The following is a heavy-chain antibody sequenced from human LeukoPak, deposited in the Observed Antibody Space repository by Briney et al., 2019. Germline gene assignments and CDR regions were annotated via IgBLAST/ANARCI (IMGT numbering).Heavy chain of an antibody. J-gene: IGHJ4*02. D-gene: IGHD3-9*01. V-gene: IGHV3-48*01. Sequence: GGSLRLSCAASGFTFSSFGMNWVRQAPGKGLEWVSYISSSSSTIYYADSVKGRFTISRDNAKNSLYLQMNSLRAEDTAVYYCARDSYYDILTGYGGGYFDYWGQGTLVTVSS. CDR3: ARDSYYDILTGYGGGYFDY. CDR2: ISSSSSTI. CDR1: GFTFSSFG.